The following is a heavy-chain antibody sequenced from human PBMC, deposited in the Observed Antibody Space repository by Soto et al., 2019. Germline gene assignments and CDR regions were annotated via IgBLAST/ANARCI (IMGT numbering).Heavy chain of an antibody. Sequence: EVRLVESGGGLVQPGGSLRLSCAASGFTLSRHWMHWVHQATGKGLLWLSRISGDGSNTNNADSVKGRFTSSRDNPKNTLYLQMNSLRVEDTAVSFCARGGPYASGSSAFDYWGQGVLVTVSS. V-gene: IGHV3-74*01. CDR3: ARGGPYASGSSAFDY. J-gene: IGHJ4*02. CDR2: ISGDGSNT. CDR1: GFTLSRHW. D-gene: IGHD3-10*01.